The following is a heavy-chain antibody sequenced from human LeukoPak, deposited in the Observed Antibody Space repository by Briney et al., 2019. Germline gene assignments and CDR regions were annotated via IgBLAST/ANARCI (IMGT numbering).Heavy chain of an antibody. CDR3: ARRVVVPAAPYYFDY. Sequence: PGGSLRLSCAASGFIFSNYAMSWVRQAPGKGLEWVSAIDGTGAYTWYADSVKGRFTISKDSSKTILYLQMNSLRAEDAAVYYCARRVVVPAAPYYFDYWGQGTLVTVSS. D-gene: IGHD2-2*01. J-gene: IGHJ4*02. V-gene: IGHV3-23*01. CDR1: GFIFSNYA. CDR2: IDGTGAYT.